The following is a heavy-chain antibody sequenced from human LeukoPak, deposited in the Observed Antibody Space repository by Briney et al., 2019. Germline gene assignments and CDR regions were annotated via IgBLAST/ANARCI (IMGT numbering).Heavy chain of an antibody. Sequence: GTLRLSCAASGFTFSSYGMSWVRQAPGKGLEWIGSIYYSGSTYYNPSLKSRVTISVDTSKNQFSLKLSSVTAADTAVYYCACMVRGVTDYFDYWGQGTLVTVSS. D-gene: IGHD3-10*01. V-gene: IGHV4-38-2*01. CDR2: IYYSGST. CDR1: GFTFSSYG. J-gene: IGHJ4*02. CDR3: ACMVRGVTDYFDY.